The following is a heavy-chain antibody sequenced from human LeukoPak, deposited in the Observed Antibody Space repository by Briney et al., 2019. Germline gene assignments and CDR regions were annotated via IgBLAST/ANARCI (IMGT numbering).Heavy chain of an antibody. J-gene: IGHJ4*02. CDR1: GGSISGSSYY. V-gene: IGHV4-31*03. D-gene: IGHD2-21*01. Sequence: SETLSLTCTVSGGSISGSSYYWGWIRQPPGKGLEWIGYIYYSGSTYYNPSLKSRVTISVDTSKNQFSLKLSSVTAADTAVYYCARVTHIVADWGQGTLVTVSS. CDR2: IYYSGST. CDR3: ARVTHIVAD.